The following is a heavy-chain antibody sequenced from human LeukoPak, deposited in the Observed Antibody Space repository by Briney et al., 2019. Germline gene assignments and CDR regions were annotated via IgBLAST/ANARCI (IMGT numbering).Heavy chain of an antibody. D-gene: IGHD1/OR15-1a*01. CDR3: AKVERKGWTNLQYFQH. CDR1: GFTFSSYA. V-gene: IGHV3-23*01. CDR2: ISGSGGST. Sequence: PGGSLRLSCAPSGFTFSSYAMSWVRQAPGKGLEWVSAISGSGGSTYYADSVKGRFTISRDNSKNTLYLQMNSLRAEDTAVYYCAKVERKGWTNLQYFQHWGQGTLVTVSS. J-gene: IGHJ1*01.